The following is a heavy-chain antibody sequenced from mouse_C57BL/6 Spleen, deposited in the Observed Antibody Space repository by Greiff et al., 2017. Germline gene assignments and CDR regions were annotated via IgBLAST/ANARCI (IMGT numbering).Heavy chain of an antibody. V-gene: IGHV1-52*01. Sequence: QVQLQQPGAELVRPGSSVKLSCKASGYTFTSYWMHWVKQRPIQGLEWIGNIDPSDSETHYNQKFKDKATLTVDKSSSTAYIQLSSLASEDSAVYYYARSGYKNAMDYWGQGTSVTVSS. J-gene: IGHJ4*01. D-gene: IGHD3-1*01. CDR1: GYTFTSYW. CDR3: ARSGYKNAMDY. CDR2: IDPSDSET.